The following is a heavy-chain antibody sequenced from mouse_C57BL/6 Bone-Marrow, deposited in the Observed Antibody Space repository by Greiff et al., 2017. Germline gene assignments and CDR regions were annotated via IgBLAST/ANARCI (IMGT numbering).Heavy chain of an antibody. CDR2: IYPRSGNT. Sequence: VQLQQSGAELARPGASVKLSCKASGYTFTSYGISWVKQRTGQGLEWIGEIYPRSGNTYYNQKFKGKATLTVDQSSSTAYMQLNSLTSEDSAVYYCAREELAVYGKGFAYWGQGTLVTVSA. D-gene: IGHD2-1*01. CDR1: GYTFTSYG. V-gene: IGHV1-81*01. CDR3: AREELAVYGKGFAY. J-gene: IGHJ3*01.